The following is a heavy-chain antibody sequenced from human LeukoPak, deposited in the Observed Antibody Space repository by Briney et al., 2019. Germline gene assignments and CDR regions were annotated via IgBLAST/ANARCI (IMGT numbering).Heavy chain of an antibody. V-gene: IGHV4-59*01. Sequence: SETLSLTCTVSGGSISSYYWSWIRQPLGKGLEWIGYIYYSGNTNYNPSLKSRVTISVETSKNQFSLKLSSVTAADTAVYYCAMIAVAGPPRGYYYYYMDVWGKGTTVTVSS. J-gene: IGHJ6*03. CDR1: GGSISSYY. D-gene: IGHD6-19*01. CDR3: AMIAVAGPPRGYYYYYMDV. CDR2: IYYSGNT.